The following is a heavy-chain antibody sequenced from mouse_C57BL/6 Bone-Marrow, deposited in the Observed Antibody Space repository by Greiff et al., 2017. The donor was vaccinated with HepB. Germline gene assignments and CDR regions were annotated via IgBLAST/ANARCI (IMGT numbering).Heavy chain of an antibody. V-gene: IGHV5-4*01. Sequence: EVHLVESGGGLVKPGGSLKLSCAASGFTFSSYAMSWVRQTPEKRLEWVATISDGGSYTYYPDNVKGRFTISRDNAKNNLYLQMSHLKSEDTAMYYCAREWLLWYFDVWGTGTTVTVSS. D-gene: IGHD2-3*01. J-gene: IGHJ1*03. CDR2: ISDGGSYT. CDR1: GFTFSSYA. CDR3: AREWLLWYFDV.